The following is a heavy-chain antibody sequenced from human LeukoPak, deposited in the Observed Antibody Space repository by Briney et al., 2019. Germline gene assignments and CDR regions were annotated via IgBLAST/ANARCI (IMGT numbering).Heavy chain of an antibody. D-gene: IGHD2-8*01. Sequence: GGSLRLSCAASGFTFSDYYMSWIRQAPGKGLEWVSYITSSGSTIYYADSVKGRFTISRDNAKNSLYLQMNSLRAEDTAVYYCARGKPPIVLMVYRRTGNWFDPWGQGTLVTVSS. CDR2: ITSSGSTI. CDR1: GFTFSDYY. J-gene: IGHJ5*02. V-gene: IGHV3-11*01. CDR3: ARGKPPIVLMVYRRTGNWFDP.